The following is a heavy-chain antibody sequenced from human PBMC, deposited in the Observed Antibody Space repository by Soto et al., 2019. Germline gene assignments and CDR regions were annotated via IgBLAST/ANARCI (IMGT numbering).Heavy chain of an antibody. CDR1: GFNFGAYS. J-gene: IGHJ3*02. Sequence: PGGSLRLSCVASGFNFGAYSMNWVRQAPGKGLEWVSYISANSGRISYRDSVKGRFTISRDNGKNSLSLQMTTLGADDTAVYFCVRDYLYAFDIWGKGTMVT. V-gene: IGHV3-48*01. CDR3: VRDYLYAFDI. CDR2: ISANSGRI. D-gene: IGHD3-16*02.